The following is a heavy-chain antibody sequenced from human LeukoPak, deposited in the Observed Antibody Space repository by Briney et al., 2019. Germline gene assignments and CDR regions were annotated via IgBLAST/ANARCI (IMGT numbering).Heavy chain of an antibody. J-gene: IGHJ4*02. Sequence: SVKVSCKASGGTFSTYTINWVRQAPGQGLEWMGGIIPIFNTTKYAQKFQGRVTVTADESTSTAYMELSSLRSEDTAVYYCARVESSGWNDYWGQGTLVTVSS. D-gene: IGHD6-19*01. CDR2: IIPIFNTT. V-gene: IGHV1-69*13. CDR3: ARVESSGWNDY. CDR1: GGTFSTYT.